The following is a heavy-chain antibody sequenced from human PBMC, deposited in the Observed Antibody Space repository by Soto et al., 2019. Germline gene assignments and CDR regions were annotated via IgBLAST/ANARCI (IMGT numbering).Heavy chain of an antibody. J-gene: IGHJ6*02. CDR1: GYSVSSSDYY. Sequence: SETLSLTCSVSGYSVSSSDYYWAWIRQPPGKGLEWIGSMFYSGLTYYNPSLKSRVTLSVDTSKNQFSLRLNSVTAADTAVYYCAPLSVSLSGPYGIHVWGQGTTVTVSS. V-gene: IGHV4-39*01. CDR2: MFYSGLT. CDR3: APLSVSLSGPYGIHV. D-gene: IGHD2-15*01.